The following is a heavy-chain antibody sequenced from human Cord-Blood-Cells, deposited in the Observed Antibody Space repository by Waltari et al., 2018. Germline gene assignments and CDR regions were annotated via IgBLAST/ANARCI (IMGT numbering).Heavy chain of an antibody. CDR1: GGSFSGSY. Sequence: QVQLQQWGAGLLKPSETLSLTCAVYGGSFSGSYWSWIRQPPGKGLEWIGEINHSGSTNYNPSLKSRVTISVDTSKNQFSLKLSSVTAADTAVYYCARGLPSSGSYYYYYGMDVWGQGTTVTVSS. J-gene: IGHJ6*02. V-gene: IGHV4-34*01. CDR3: ARGLPSSGSYYYYYGMDV. CDR2: INHSGST. D-gene: IGHD1-26*01.